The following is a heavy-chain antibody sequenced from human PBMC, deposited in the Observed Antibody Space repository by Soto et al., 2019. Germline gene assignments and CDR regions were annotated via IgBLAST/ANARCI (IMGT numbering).Heavy chain of an antibody. CDR2: IIPILGIA. D-gene: IGHD2-2*01. V-gene: IGHV1-69*02. Sequence: QVQLVQSGAEVKKPGSSVKVCCKASGGTFSSYTISWVRQAPGQGLEWMGRIIPILGIANYAQKFQGRVTITADKSTSTAYMELSSLRSEDTAVYYCARSEYCSSTSCPLHYYYGMDVWGQGTTVTVSS. CDR1: GGTFSSYT. CDR3: ARSEYCSSTSCPLHYYYGMDV. J-gene: IGHJ6*02.